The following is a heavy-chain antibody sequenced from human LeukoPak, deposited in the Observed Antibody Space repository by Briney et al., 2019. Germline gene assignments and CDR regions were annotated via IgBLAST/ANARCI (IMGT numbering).Heavy chain of an antibody. CDR2: IYTSGST. V-gene: IGHV4-61*02. Sequence: TSETLSLTCTVSGGSISSGGYYWSWIRQPAGKGLEWIGRIYTSGSTNYNPSLKSRVTMSVDTSKNQFSLKLSSVTAADTAVYYCARSRSPIPGDWFDPWGQGTLVTVSS. CDR1: GGSISSGGYY. D-gene: IGHD4-17*01. CDR3: ARSRSPIPGDWFDP. J-gene: IGHJ5*02.